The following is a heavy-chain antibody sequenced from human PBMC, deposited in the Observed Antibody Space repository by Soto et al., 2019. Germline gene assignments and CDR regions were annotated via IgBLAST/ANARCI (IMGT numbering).Heavy chain of an antibody. CDR3: ARHPARQRGGRVHYYYMDV. J-gene: IGHJ6*03. CDR1: GGSISSSSYY. Sequence: SETLSLTCTVSGGSISSSSYYWGWIRQPPGKGLEWIGSIYYSGSTYYNPSLKSRVTISVDTSKNQFSLKLSSVTAADTAVYYCARHPARQRGGRVHYYYMDVWGKGTTVTVSS. V-gene: IGHV4-39*01. CDR2: IYYSGST. D-gene: IGHD6-25*01.